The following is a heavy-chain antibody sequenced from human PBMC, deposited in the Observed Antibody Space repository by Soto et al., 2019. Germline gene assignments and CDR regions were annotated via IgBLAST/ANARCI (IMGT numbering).Heavy chain of an antibody. D-gene: IGHD4-17*01. V-gene: IGHV5-51*01. J-gene: IGHJ4*02. CDR1: AYSFTSYW. CDR2: IYPGYSDT. CDR3: VVTHYGDYVQPFDY. Sequence: PGESLKISCKGSAYSFTSYWIGWVRQMPGKCLEWMGIIYPGYSDTRYSPSFQSQVTISADKSPSTAYLQLCSLKASDTAMYYCVVTHYGDYVQPFDYWGQGTLVTVSS.